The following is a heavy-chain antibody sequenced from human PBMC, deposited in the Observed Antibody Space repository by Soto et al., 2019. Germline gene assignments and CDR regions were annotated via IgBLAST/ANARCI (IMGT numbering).Heavy chain of an antibody. CDR1: GYTFTSYA. V-gene: IGHV1-3*01. CDR3: ARDRWNYDVYYYYYMDV. Sequence: ASVKVSCKASGYTFTSYAMHWVRQAPGQRLEWMGWINAGNGNTKYSQKFQGRVTITRDTSASTAYMELSSLRSEDTAVYYCARDRWNYDVYYYYYMDVWGKGTTVTVSS. CDR2: INAGNGNT. J-gene: IGHJ6*03. D-gene: IGHD1-7*01.